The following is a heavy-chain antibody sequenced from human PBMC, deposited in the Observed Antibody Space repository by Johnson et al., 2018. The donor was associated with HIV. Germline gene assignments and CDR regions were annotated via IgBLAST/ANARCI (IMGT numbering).Heavy chain of an antibody. V-gene: IGHV3-7*01. CDR1: GFNFSSYW. J-gene: IGHJ3*02. CDR2: IKQDGSEK. CDR3: ARQTLRAFDI. Sequence: VQLVESGGGLVQPGGSLRLSCAASGFNFSSYWMSWVRRAPGKGLEWVANIKQDGSEKYYVDSVKGRFTISRDNAKNSVYLQMNSLRAEDTAVYYCARQTLRAFDIWGQGTMVTVSS.